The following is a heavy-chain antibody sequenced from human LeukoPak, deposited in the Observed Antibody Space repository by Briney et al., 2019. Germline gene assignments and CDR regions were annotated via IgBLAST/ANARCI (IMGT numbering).Heavy chain of an antibody. D-gene: IGHD2-8*02. V-gene: IGHV1-2*02. J-gene: IGHJ5*02. CDR2: INPNSGAT. Sequence: GPVKVSCKASGYTFTGYYMHWVRQAPGQGLEWMGWINPNSGATNYVQKFQGRVTMTRDTSVSTAYMELSGLTSDDTAVYYCARDLVGSTNWFDPWGQGTLVTVSS. CDR1: GYTFTGYY. CDR3: ARDLVGSTNWFDP.